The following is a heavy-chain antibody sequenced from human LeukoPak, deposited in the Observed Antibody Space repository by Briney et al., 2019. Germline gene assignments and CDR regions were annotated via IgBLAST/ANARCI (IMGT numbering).Heavy chain of an antibody. Sequence: GGSLRLSCAASGFTFSSYAMNWVRQAPGKGLEWVSAISGSGANTYYADSVKGRFTISRDNSKNTLYLQMNSLRAEDTAVYYCARYDFWSGSIDYWGQGTLVAVSS. J-gene: IGHJ4*02. CDR1: GFTFSSYA. V-gene: IGHV3-23*01. D-gene: IGHD3-3*01. CDR2: ISGSGANT. CDR3: ARYDFWSGSIDY.